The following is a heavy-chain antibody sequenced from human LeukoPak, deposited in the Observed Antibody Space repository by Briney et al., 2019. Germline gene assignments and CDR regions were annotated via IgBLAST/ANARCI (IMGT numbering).Heavy chain of an antibody. D-gene: IGHD4-17*01. CDR1: GGSFSGYY. CDR2: INHSGST. V-gene: IGHV4-34*01. Sequence: SETLSLTCAVYGGSFSGYYWSWIRQPPGKGLEWIGEINHSGSTNYNPSLKSRVTISVDTSKNQFSLKLSSVTAADTAVYYCARVVGNYGDYVQGNRGQGTLVTVSS. CDR3: ARVVGNYGDYVQGN. J-gene: IGHJ4*02.